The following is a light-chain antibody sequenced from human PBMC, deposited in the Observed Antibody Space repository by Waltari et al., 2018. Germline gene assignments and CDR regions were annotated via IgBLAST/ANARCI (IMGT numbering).Light chain of an antibody. J-gene: IGLJ3*02. V-gene: IGLV1-40*01. CDR3: QSYDSRLVSWV. CDR1: DSNIGSRFD. CDR2: GNT. Sequence: QSVLTPPPSVSGTPGQTVTISCTGNDSNIGSRFDVHSYQQLPGAAPTLPIFGNTNRPSGVPDRFSGSKSGASASLAITGLQAEDEADYYCQSYDSRLVSWVFGGGTKLTLL.